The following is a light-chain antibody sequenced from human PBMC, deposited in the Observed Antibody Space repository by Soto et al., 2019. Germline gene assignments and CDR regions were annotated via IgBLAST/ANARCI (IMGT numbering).Light chain of an antibody. CDR1: VRDIGYYNY. J-gene: IGLJ2*01. CDR2: DVS. Sequence: QSALTQPASVSGSPGQSITISCTGTVRDIGYYNYVSWYQRHPGKAPKLMIYDVSVRPSGVSIRFSGSKSGNTASLTISGLQSDDEADYYCTSYTGSNTLFFGGGTKLTVL. CDR3: TSYTGSNTLF. V-gene: IGLV2-14*03.